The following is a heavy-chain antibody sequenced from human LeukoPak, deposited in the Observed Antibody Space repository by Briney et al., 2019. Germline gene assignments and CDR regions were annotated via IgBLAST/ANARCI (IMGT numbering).Heavy chain of an antibody. CDR2: ISSSSSYI. V-gene: IGHV3-21*01. CDR3: AGDREQQLVPGYFDY. J-gene: IGHJ4*02. CDR1: GFTFSSYG. Sequence: GGSLRLSCAASGFTFSSYGMHWVRQAPGKGLEWVSSISSSSSYIYYADSVKGRFTISRDNAKNSLYLQMNSLRAEDTAVYYCAGDREQQLVPGYFDYWGQGTLVTVSS. D-gene: IGHD6-13*01.